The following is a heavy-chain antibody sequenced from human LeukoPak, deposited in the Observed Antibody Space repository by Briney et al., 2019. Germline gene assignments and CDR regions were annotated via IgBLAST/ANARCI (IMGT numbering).Heavy chain of an antibody. CDR3: AAEIGGADGGMDV. V-gene: IGHV1-58*02. CDR2: IVVGSGNT. D-gene: IGHD4-23*01. CDR1: GFTFTSSA. Sequence: SVKVSCKASGFTFTSSAMQWVRQARGQRLEWIGWIVVGSGNTNYAQKFQERVTITRDTPTSTAYMELSSLRSEDTAVYYCAAEIGGADGGMDVWGQGTTVTVSS. J-gene: IGHJ6*02.